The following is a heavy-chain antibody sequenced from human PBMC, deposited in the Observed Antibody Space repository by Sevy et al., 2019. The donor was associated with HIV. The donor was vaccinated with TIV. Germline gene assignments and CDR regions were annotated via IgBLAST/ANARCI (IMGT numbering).Heavy chain of an antibody. CDR2: ITGSGSTR. J-gene: IGHJ3*02. Sequence: GGSLRLSCAASGFTFSDYYMSWIRQAPGKGLEWVSYITGSGSTRYYADSVKGRFTISRDNDKNSLYLQMNSLRAEDTAVYYWAREPAADAFDIWGQGTMVTVSS. D-gene: IGHD6-25*01. CDR3: AREPAADAFDI. CDR1: GFTFSDYY. V-gene: IGHV3-11*01.